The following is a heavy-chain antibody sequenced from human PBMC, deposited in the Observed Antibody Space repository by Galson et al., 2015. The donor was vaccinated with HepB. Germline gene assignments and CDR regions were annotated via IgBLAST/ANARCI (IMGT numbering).Heavy chain of an antibody. CDR3: ARPVREDADSPFDH. CDR1: EYSFTTRHW. V-gene: IGHV5-10-1*01. CDR2: VDPTDSYS. J-gene: IGHJ4*02. Sequence: QSGAEVKKPGESLRISCKGPEYSFTTRHWISWVRQMPGKGLEWMGKVDPTDSYSQYSPSFQGHVTISADKSINTAYLQWSSLKASDTAMYYCARPVREDADSPFDHWGQGTPVIVSS. D-gene: IGHD4-17*01.